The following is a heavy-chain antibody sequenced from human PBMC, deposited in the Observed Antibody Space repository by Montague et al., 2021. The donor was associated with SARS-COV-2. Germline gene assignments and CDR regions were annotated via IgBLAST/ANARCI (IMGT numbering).Heavy chain of an antibody. D-gene: IGHD3-16*01. CDR1: GDSISSYY. Sequence: SETLSLTCSVSGDSISSYYYNWIRQTPGKGLEWIGYAYYVPSTNXANTNSNPSLKRRVTTSLDTSENQFSLKLSSVTAADTAVYYCARTWRFGQSYGLDIWGQGTMVTVSS. V-gene: IGHV4-59*01. CDR2: AYYVPSTNXANT. J-gene: IGHJ3*02. CDR3: ARTWRFGQSYGLDI.